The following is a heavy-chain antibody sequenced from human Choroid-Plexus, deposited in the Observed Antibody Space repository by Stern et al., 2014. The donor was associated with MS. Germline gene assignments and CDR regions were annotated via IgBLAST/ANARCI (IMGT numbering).Heavy chain of an antibody. Sequence: QVQLVQSGGGVVQPGRPLRLSCVASGFTFGSCAMHWVRQAPGKGLEWVAGVSYDGSNKYYADSVKGRFTISRDNSQNTLYMQMSSLRPEDTAVYYCAKDRQYLTYFFDHWGQGSLVNVSS. J-gene: IGHJ5*02. D-gene: IGHD2/OR15-2a*01. CDR1: GFTFGSCA. CDR2: VSYDGSNK. V-gene: IGHV3-30*18. CDR3: AKDRQYLTYFFDH.